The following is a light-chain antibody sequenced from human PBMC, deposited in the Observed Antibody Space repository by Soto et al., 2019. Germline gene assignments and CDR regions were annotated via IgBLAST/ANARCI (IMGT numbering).Light chain of an antibody. CDR2: FGS. J-gene: IGKJ4*01. CDR3: MQALQTPPT. Sequence: DIVMTQSPLSLPVTPGEPASISCRSSQSLLHSNGYNCLDWYLQKPGQSPQLLIYFGSNRASGAPERFSGSGAGTDFTLKISRVGAEDVGLYYCMQALQTPPTLGGGTKVEIK. V-gene: IGKV2-28*01. CDR1: QSLLHSNGYNC.